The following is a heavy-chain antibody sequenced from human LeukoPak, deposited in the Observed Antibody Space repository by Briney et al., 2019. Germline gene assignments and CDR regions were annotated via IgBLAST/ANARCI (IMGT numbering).Heavy chain of an antibody. CDR1: GFSSNSG. D-gene: IGHD2/OR15-2a*01. J-gene: IGHJ4*02. Sequence: GRSLRLSCEASGFSSNSGMYWVRQAPGKGLEWVAVISYDGSNAYYGDSVKGRFTISRDDSKNTLYLQMNSLRAEDTAVYYRAKDLNSRWSLDYWGQGTLVTVSS. CDR3: AKDLNSRWSLDY. CDR2: ISYDGSNA. V-gene: IGHV3-30*18.